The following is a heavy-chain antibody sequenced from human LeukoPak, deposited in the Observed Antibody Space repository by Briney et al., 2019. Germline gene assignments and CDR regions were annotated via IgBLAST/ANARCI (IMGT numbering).Heavy chain of an antibody. D-gene: IGHD4-17*01. V-gene: IGHV4-34*01. CDR3: ARGGVPYGDYYWFDP. CDR2: INHSGST. CDR1: GGSFSGYY. J-gene: IGHJ5*02. Sequence: PSETLSLTCAVYGGSFSGYYWSWIRQPPGKGLEWIGEINHSGSTNYNPSLKSRVTISVDTSKNQFSPELSSVTAADTAVYYCARGGVPYGDYYWFDPWGQGTLVTVSS.